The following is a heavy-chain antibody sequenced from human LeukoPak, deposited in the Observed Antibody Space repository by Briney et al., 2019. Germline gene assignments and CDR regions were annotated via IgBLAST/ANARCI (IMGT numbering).Heavy chain of an antibody. CDR3: ARYSNRDLNYYFMDV. V-gene: IGHV4-39*07. CDR1: GGSINTPNYY. D-gene: IGHD2-21*01. J-gene: IGHJ6*03. CDR2: VNHRGTA. Sequence: SETLSLTCTVSGGSINTPNYYWGWIRQTPGKGLEWIGEVNHRGTANYNPSLRRRATISVDTSKNQFSLRLTSVTAADTAVYFCARYSNRDLNYYFMDVWGNGTTVTISS.